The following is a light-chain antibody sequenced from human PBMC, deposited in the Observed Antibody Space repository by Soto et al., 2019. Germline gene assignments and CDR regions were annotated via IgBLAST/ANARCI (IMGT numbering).Light chain of an antibody. J-gene: IGKJ1*01. CDR2: WAS. Sequence: DIVMTQSPDSLAVSLGERATINCKSSQSVLYSSNRKSYLAWYQQKPGQPPKLLIYWASVRETGVPDRFRGSGSGTDSTPTISSPKAEDGAVYYCQQDYSTPQTFGQGTKVEIK. V-gene: IGKV4-1*01. CDR1: QSVLYSSNRKSY. CDR3: QQDYSTPQT.